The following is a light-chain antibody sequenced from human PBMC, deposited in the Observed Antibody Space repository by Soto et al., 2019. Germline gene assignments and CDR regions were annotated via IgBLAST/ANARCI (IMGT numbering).Light chain of an antibody. J-gene: IGKJ5*01. CDR1: QSVSSY. CDR2: DAS. CDR3: QQRSNWPVT. Sequence: VMTPSPATLYFSPGERATLSCRASQSVSSYLAWYQQKPGQAPRPLIYDASNRATGIPARFSGSGSGTDFTLTISSLEPEDFAVYYCQQRSNWPVTFGQGTRLEIK. V-gene: IGKV3-11*01.